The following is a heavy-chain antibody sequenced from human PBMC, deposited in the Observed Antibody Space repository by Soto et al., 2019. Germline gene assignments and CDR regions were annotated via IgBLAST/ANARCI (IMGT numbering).Heavy chain of an antibody. Sequence: QVPLVQSGAEVKKPGSSVKVSCKASGGTFSSYAISWVRQAPGQGLEWMGGIIPIFGTANYAQKFQGRVTITADESTSTAYMELSSLGSEDTAVYYCARGPYGSGCYYNGGCCYFYYYGMDVWGQGTTVTVSS. J-gene: IGHJ6*02. D-gene: IGHD3-10*01. CDR2: IIPIFGTA. V-gene: IGHV1-69*01. CDR1: GGTFSSYA. CDR3: ARGPYGSGCYYNGGCCYFYYYGMDV.